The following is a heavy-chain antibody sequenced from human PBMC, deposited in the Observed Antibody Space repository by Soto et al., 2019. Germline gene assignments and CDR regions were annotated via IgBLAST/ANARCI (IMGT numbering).Heavy chain of an antibody. J-gene: IGHJ6*02. CDR1: GFTFSSYE. V-gene: IGHV3-48*03. CDR3: AREGRELKNGYYYGMDV. D-gene: IGHD1-7*01. CDR2: ISSSGTTI. Sequence: GGSLRLSCAASGFTFSSYEMNWVRQAPGKGLEWVSYISSSGTTIYYADSVKGRFTISRDNAKNSLYLQMNSLRAEDTAIYYCAREGRELKNGYYYGMDVWGQGTTVTVSS.